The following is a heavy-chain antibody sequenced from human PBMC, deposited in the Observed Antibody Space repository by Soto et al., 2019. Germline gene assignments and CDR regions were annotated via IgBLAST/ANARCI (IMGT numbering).Heavy chain of an antibody. J-gene: IGHJ4*02. CDR2: ISSSGGTK. CDR1: GFTFSTFE. CDR3: ARGGCCGGTCYGDY. D-gene: IGHD2-15*01. V-gene: IGHV3-48*03. Sequence: PGGSLRLSCAASGFTFSTFEMNWVRQALGQGLEWVSYISSSGGTKYYADSVKGRFTISRDNAKNSVYLQMNGLRADGAAGFSCARGGCCGGTCYGDYWGQGTLVTVTS.